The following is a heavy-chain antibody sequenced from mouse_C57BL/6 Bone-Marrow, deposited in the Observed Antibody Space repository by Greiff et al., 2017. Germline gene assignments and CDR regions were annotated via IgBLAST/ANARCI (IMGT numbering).Heavy chain of an antibody. CDR3: ARRSRRGAWFAY. Sequence: VQLQQSGPELVKPGASVKISCKASGYTFTDYYMNWVKQSHGKSLEWIGDINPNNGGTSYNQKFKGKATLTVDKSSSTAYMELRSLTSEDSAVYYCARRSRRGAWFAYWGQGTLVTVSA. CDR2: INPNNGGT. D-gene: IGHD2-2*01. CDR1: GYTFTDYY. V-gene: IGHV1-26*01. J-gene: IGHJ3*01.